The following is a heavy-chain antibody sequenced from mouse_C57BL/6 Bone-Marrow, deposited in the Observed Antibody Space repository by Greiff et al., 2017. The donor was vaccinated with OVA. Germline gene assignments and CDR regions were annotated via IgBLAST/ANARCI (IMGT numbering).Heavy chain of an antibody. CDR2: IYPGDGDT. CDR1: GYAFSSSW. V-gene: IGHV1-82*01. D-gene: IGHD1-1*01. Sequence: QVQLQQSGPELVKPGASVKISCKASGYAFSSSWMNWVKQRPGKGLEWIGRIYPGDGDTNYNGKFKGKATLTADKSSSTAYMQLSSLTSEDSAVYFCARNYYGSSGSPFFAYWGQGTLVTVSA. J-gene: IGHJ3*01. CDR3: ARNYYGSSGSPFFAY.